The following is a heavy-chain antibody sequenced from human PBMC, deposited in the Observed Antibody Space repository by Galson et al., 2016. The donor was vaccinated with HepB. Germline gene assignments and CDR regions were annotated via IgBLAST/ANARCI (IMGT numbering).Heavy chain of an antibody. CDR3: AKDRGTFLPPVNWFDP. Sequence: SLRLPCAASGFTFTDYGMHWVRQAPGKGLEWVAVISYDGSTPYIADSGRGRFSISRDNSKNTLYLHMNSLRADDTAVYYCAKDRGTFLPPVNWFDPWGQGTLVSVSS. CDR2: ISYDGSTP. D-gene: IGHD2/OR15-2a*01. V-gene: IGHV3-30*18. CDR1: GFTFTDYG. J-gene: IGHJ5*02.